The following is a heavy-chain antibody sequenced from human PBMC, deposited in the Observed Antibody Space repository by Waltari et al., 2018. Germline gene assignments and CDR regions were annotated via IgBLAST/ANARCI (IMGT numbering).Heavy chain of an antibody. CDR2: ISPYNGNT. D-gene: IGHD2-15*01. CDR1: GYSFTGYG. V-gene: IGHV1-18*04. Sequence: QVQLVQSGAEVKKPEASVKVSCQASGYSFTGYGIRWLRQSPVQGLEWMGWISPYNGNTNHAQKRQGRVTMTTDTSTTTAYMELRSLRSDDTAVYYCARDPCSGDSCHDAFDIWGQGTMVTVSS. J-gene: IGHJ3*02. CDR3: ARDPCSGDSCHDAFDI.